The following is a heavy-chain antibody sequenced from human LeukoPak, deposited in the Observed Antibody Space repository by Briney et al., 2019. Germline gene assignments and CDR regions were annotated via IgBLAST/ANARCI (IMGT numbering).Heavy chain of an antibody. D-gene: IGHD3-9*01. CDR2: ISSSGSTI. V-gene: IGHV3-48*03. Sequence: PGGSLRLSCAASGFTFSSYEMNWVRQAPGKGLEWVSYISSSGSTIYYADPVKGRFTISRDNAKNSLYLQMNSLRAEDTAVYYCARVLLRYFDWLPTSYGMDVWGQGTTVTVSS. CDR1: GFTFSSYE. J-gene: IGHJ6*02. CDR3: ARVLLRYFDWLPTSYGMDV.